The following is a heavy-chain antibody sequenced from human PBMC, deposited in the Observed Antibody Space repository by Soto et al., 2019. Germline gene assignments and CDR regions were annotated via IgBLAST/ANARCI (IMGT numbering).Heavy chain of an antibody. J-gene: IGHJ6*02. V-gene: IGHV3-23*01. D-gene: IGHD3-3*01. CDR2: ISGSGGST. CDR3: AKDGKVLRFLEWLLSYYGMDV. Sequence: GGSLRLSCAASGFTFSSYAMSCVRQAPGKGLEWVSAISGSGGSTYYADSVKGRFTISRDHSKNTLYLQMNSLRAEDTAVYYCAKDGKVLRFLEWLLSYYGMDVWGQGTTVTVSS. CDR1: GFTFSSYA.